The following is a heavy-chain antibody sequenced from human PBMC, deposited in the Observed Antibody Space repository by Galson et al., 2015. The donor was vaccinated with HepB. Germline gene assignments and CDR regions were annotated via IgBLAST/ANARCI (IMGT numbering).Heavy chain of an antibody. CDR2: ISSSSSHT. Sequence: SLRLSCAASGFTFSDYYMSWIRQAPGKGLEWVSYISSSSSHTNYADSVKGRFTISRDNAKNSLYLQMNSLKAEDTAVYYCAKWGDILTGRSVYGMDVWGQGTTVIVSS. CDR1: GFTFSDYY. J-gene: IGHJ6*02. D-gene: IGHD3-9*01. V-gene: IGHV3-11*06. CDR3: AKWGDILTGRSVYGMDV.